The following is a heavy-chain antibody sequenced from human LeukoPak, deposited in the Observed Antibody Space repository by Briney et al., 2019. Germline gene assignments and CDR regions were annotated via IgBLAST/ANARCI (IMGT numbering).Heavy chain of an antibody. CDR2: ISGSGGST. CDR1: GFAFSDNY. J-gene: IGHJ6*02. D-gene: IGHD1-26*01. V-gene: IGHV3-23*01. Sequence: GGSLRLSCAASGFAFSDNYMSWVRQAPGKGLEWVSAISGSGGSTYYADSVKGRFTISRDNSKNTLYLQMNSLRAEDTAVYYCAKDQHIMSGSYGWPRFYYYYGMDVWGQGTTVTVSS. CDR3: AKDQHIMSGSYGWPRFYYYYGMDV.